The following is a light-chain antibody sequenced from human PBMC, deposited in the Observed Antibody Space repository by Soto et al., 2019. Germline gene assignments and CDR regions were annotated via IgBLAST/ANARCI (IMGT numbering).Light chain of an antibody. Sequence: EIVMTQSPATLSVSPGERATLSCRASQSVSSNLAWYQQKPGQAPRLLIYGASTRATGIPARFSGSGSGTDVTLTISSLQSEDFAVYYWQQYNNWPPYTFGQGNKLEIK. J-gene: IGKJ2*01. CDR2: GAS. V-gene: IGKV3-15*01. CDR1: QSVSSN. CDR3: QQYNNWPPYT.